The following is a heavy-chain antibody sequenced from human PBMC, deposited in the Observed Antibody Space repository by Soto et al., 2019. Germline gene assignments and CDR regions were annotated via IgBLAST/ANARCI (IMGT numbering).Heavy chain of an antibody. CDR1: GFTFSSFW. CDR3: TSDRYPRFYHGSGSHPYY. J-gene: IGHJ4*02. D-gene: IGHD3-10*01. CDR2: IKTDGSET. Sequence: GGSLRLSCAASGFTFSSFWMSWVRQAPGKGLEWVANIKTDGSETHYVDSVKGRFTISRDNPKTSLFLQMNSLRVEDTAVYFCTSDRYPRFYHGSGSHPYYWGQGTQVTVYS. V-gene: IGHV3-7*03.